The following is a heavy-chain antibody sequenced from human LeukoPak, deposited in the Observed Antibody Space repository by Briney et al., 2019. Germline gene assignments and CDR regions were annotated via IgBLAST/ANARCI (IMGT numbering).Heavy chain of an antibody. CDR2: INPSGGST. V-gene: IGHV1-46*01. Sequence: VASVRVSCKASGYTFTSYYMHWVRQAPGQGLEWMGIINPSGGSTSYAQKFQGRVTMTRDTSTSTVYMELSSLRSEDTAVYYCARDYASNGDYAQLDAFDIWGQGTMVTVSS. D-gene: IGHD4-17*01. J-gene: IGHJ3*02. CDR3: ARDYASNGDYAQLDAFDI. CDR1: GYTFTSYY.